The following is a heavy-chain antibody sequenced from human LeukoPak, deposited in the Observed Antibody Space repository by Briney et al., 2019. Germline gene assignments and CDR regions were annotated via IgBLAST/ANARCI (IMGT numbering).Heavy chain of an antibody. D-gene: IGHD3-22*01. CDR3: VRDNPNYYDTTLDWFDP. V-gene: IGHV3-21*01. J-gene: IGHJ5*02. Sequence: GSLRLSCAASGFTFSSYSMNWVRQAPGKGLEWVSSISSSSSYIYYADSVKGRFTISRDNAKNSLYLQMNSLRAENTAVYYCVRDNPNYYDTTLDWFDPWGQGTLVTVSS. CDR1: GFTFSSYS. CDR2: ISSSSSYI.